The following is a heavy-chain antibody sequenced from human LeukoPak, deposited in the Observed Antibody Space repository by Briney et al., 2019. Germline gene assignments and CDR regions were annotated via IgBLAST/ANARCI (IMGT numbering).Heavy chain of an antibody. CDR2: ISSSSSTI. CDR3: ARAVAYYDFWSGYFI. D-gene: IGHD3-3*01. Sequence: GGSLRLSCAASGFTFSSYSMNWVRQAPGKGLEWVSYISSSSSTIYYADSVKGRFTISRDNAKNSLYLQMDSLRDEDTAVYYCARAVAYYDFWSGYFIWGQGTLVTVSS. J-gene: IGHJ4*02. V-gene: IGHV3-48*02. CDR1: GFTFSSYS.